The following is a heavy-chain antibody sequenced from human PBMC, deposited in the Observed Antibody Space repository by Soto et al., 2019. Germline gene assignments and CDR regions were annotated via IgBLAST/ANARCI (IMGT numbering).Heavy chain of an antibody. D-gene: IGHD6-19*01. CDR1: GFTFSSYW. CDR3: ARRRWEQWPIPYYSGMDV. Sequence: EVQLVESGGGLVQPGGSLRLSCAASGFTFSSYWMSWVRQAPGKGLEWVANINQDGSEKYYVASVKGRFTISRDNAKNLLYLQRNGLGAEDTAVYYWARRRWEQWPIPYYSGMDVWGQGATVTVSS. J-gene: IGHJ6*02. V-gene: IGHV3-7*03. CDR2: INQDGSEK.